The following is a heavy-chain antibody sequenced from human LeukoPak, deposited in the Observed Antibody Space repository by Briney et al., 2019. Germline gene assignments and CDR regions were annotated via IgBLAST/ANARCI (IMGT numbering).Heavy chain of an antibody. V-gene: IGHV3-21*01. CDR1: GFTFSSYS. J-gene: IGHJ4*02. Sequence: GGSLRLSCAASGFTFSSYSMNWVRQAPGKGLEWVSSISSSSSYIYYADSVKGRFTISRDNAKNSLYLQMNSLRAEDTAVYYCARGISDIVVVPAPYWGQGTLVTVSS. D-gene: IGHD2-2*01. CDR2: ISSSSSYI. CDR3: ARGISDIVVVPAPY.